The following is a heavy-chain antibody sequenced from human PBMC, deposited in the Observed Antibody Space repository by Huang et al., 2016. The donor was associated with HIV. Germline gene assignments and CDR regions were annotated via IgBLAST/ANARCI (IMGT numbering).Heavy chain of an antibody. CDR3: ARAPAGNDYSLYNYYGLDI. Sequence: QGRLQQWGAGMLKPSETLSLTCAVYGGSFSRYYWTGVRQPPGRGLEWIGEISQSGTTNNNTSLESRVTISGDTSKNQFSLRLTSVTAADTATYFCARAPAGNDYSLYNYYGLDIWGQGTTVTVSS. V-gene: IGHV4-34*01. D-gene: IGHD2-15*01. CDR2: ISQSGTT. J-gene: IGHJ6*02. CDR1: GGSFSRYY.